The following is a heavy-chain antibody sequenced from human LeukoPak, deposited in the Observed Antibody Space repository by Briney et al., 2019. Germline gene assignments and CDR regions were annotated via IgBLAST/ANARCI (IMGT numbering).Heavy chain of an antibody. CDR2: ISGSGSSA. Sequence: GGSLRLSCAASGFTFSSFAMNWVRQAPGKGLEWVSAISGSGSSAYYADSVKGRFTISRDNSKNTLYLLMNSLRGEDTAVYYCAKDGGGESSSWYYWGQGSLVTVSS. CDR1: GFTFSSFA. CDR3: AKDGGGESSSWYY. D-gene: IGHD6-13*01. V-gene: IGHV3-23*01. J-gene: IGHJ4*02.